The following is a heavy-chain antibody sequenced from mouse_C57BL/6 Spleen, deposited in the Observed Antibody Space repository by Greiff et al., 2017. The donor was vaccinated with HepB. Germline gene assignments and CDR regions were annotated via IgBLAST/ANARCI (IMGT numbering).Heavy chain of an antibody. CDR1: GYTFTDYE. CDR3: TRSVIYYAYDGGAY. CDR2: IDPETGGT. D-gene: IGHD2-2*01. Sequence: VQLQQSGAELVRPGASVTLSCKASGYTFTDYEMHWVKQTPVHGLEWIGAIDPETGGTAYNQKFKGKAILTADKSSSTAYMELRSLTSEDSAVYYCTRSVIYYAYDGGAYWGQRTLVTVSA. J-gene: IGHJ3*01. V-gene: IGHV1-15*01.